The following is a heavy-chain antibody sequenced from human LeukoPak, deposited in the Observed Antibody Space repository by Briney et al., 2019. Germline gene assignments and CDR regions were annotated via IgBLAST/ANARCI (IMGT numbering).Heavy chain of an antibody. J-gene: IGHJ4*02. D-gene: IGHD3-10*01. V-gene: IGHV3-66*01. CDR2: LYSGGST. CDR1: RFTVSSNY. CDR3: ARGRGVIPAFDY. Sequence: PGGSLRLSCAASRFTVSSNYMSWVRQAPGKGLEWVSVLYSGGSTYYADSVKGRFTISRDNSKNTLFLQMNSLRAEDTAVYYCARGRGVIPAFDYWGQGTLVTVSS.